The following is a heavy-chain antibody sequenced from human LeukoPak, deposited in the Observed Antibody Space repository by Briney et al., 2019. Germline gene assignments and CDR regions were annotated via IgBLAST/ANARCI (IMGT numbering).Heavy chain of an antibody. CDR3: ARVASGTAFDI. CDR2: ISSSSSYI. V-gene: IGHV3-21*01. J-gene: IGHJ3*02. D-gene: IGHD2-15*01. Sequence: GGSLRLSCAASGFTFSSYSMNWVRQAPGKGLEWVSSISSSSSYIYYADSVKGRFTISRDNAKNSLYLQMNSLRAEDTAVYYCARVASGTAFDIWGQGTMVTVSS. CDR1: GFTFSSYS.